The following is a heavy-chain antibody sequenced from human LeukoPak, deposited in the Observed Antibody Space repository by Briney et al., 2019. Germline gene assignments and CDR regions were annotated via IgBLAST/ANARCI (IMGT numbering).Heavy chain of an antibody. CDR3: ASIEYYYGSGSSPVDY. J-gene: IGHJ4*02. D-gene: IGHD3-10*01. CDR1: GGSISSGGYY. CDR2: IYHSGST. V-gene: IGHV4-30-2*01. Sequence: PSETLSLTCTVSGGSISSGGYYWSWIRQPPGKGLEWIGYIYHSGSTYYNPSLKSRVTISVDRSKNQFSLKLSSATAADTAVYYCASIEYYYGSGSSPVDYWGQGTLVTVSS.